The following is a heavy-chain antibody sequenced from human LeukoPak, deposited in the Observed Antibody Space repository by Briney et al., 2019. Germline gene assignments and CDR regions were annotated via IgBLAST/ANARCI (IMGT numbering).Heavy chain of an antibody. CDR1: GYTFTSYA. J-gene: IGHJ4*02. CDR3: ARDLPYYDFWSGYLPPDY. D-gene: IGHD3-3*01. Sequence: ASVKVSCKASGYTFTSYAMHWVRQAPGQRLEWMGWINAANGDTKYSQEFQGRVTITRDTSANTAYMELRSLRSDDTAVYYCARDLPYYDFWSGYLPPDYWGQGTLVTVSS. V-gene: IGHV1-3*01. CDR2: INAANGDT.